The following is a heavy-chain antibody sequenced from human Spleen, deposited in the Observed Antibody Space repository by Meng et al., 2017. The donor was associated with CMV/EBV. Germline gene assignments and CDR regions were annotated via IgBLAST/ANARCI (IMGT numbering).Heavy chain of an antibody. V-gene: IGHV3-30*02. CDR3: AKGECYGDSLNYFDY. J-gene: IGHJ4*02. CDR1: GFTFSDYG. CDR2: IRYAGSNK. Sequence: GESLKISCAASGFTFSDYGMYWVRQAPGKGLEWVAFIRYAGSNKYYGDSVKGRFTISRDNSKNTLYLQMNSLRAEDTAVYYCAKGECYGDSLNYFDYWGQGTLVTVSS. D-gene: IGHD4-17*01.